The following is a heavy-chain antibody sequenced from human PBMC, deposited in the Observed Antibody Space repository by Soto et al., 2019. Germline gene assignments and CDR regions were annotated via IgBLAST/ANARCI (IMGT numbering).Heavy chain of an antibody. CDR1: GLTFNNYG. J-gene: IGHJ3*02. D-gene: IGHD2-2*01. Sequence: GSLRLSCAASGLTFNNYGMHWVRQAPGKGLEGVAVISFDGSNKYSADSVKGRFTISRDNSKNTLYLQMNSLRAEDTAVYYCAKAATAAMAKDKGNDAFDIWGQGTMVTVSS. V-gene: IGHV3-30*18. CDR3: AKAATAAMAKDKGNDAFDI. CDR2: ISFDGSNK.